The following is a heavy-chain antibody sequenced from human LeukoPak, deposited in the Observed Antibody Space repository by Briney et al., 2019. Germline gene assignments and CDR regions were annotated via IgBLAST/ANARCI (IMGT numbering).Heavy chain of an antibody. J-gene: IGHJ6*03. V-gene: IGHV3-23*01. D-gene: IGHD5-24*01. Sequence: GGSLRLSCAASGFTFRSFAMSWVRQAPGKGLEWVSAISGSGGSTDYADSVKGRFTISRDNAKNSLYLQMNSLRAEDTALYHCARWLQLRGYYYYMDVWGKGTTVTVSS. CDR2: ISGSGGST. CDR3: ARWLQLRGYYYYMDV. CDR1: GFTFRSFA.